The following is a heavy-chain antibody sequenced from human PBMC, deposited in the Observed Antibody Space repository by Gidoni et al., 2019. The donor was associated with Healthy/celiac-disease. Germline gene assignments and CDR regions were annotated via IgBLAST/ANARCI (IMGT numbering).Heavy chain of an antibody. CDR2: IYYSGRT. CDR3: ARLDGGYYYDSRDY. Sequence: QLQLQESGPGLVKPSETLSLTCTVSGGSISSSSYYWGWIRQPPGKGLEWIGSIYYSGRTYYNPSLKSRVTISVDTSKNQFSLKLSSVTAADTAVYYCARLDGGYYYDSRDYWGQGTLVTVSS. CDR1: GGSISSSSYY. V-gene: IGHV4-39*01. J-gene: IGHJ4*02. D-gene: IGHD3-22*01.